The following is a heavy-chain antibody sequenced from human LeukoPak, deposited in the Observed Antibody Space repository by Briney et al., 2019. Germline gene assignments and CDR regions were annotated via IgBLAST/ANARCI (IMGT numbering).Heavy chain of an antibody. CDR3: AKDIRYSSTRAFDY. Sequence: PGGSLRLSCAASGFTFDDYAMHWVRQAPGKGLEWVSGISWNSGSIGYADSVKGRFTISRDNAKNSLYLQMNSLRAEDMALYYCAKDIRYSSTRAFDYWGQGTLVTVSS. CDR2: ISWNSGSI. J-gene: IGHJ4*02. CDR1: GFTFDDYA. D-gene: IGHD6-13*01. V-gene: IGHV3-9*03.